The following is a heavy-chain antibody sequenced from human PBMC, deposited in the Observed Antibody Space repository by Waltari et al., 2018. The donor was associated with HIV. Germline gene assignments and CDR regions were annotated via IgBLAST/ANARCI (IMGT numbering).Heavy chain of an antibody. CDR2: IYSGGSR. CDR1: GFTISSNY. Sequence: EVQLVASGGGLIEPGGSLSVSCAASGFTISSNYMSWVRQAPGKGLEWFSVIYSGGSRYYADSVKGRFIISRDNSKNTVSLHMNSLRAEDTAVYYCARDPRSSGYYGMDVWGQGIKVTVSS. V-gene: IGHV3-53*01. D-gene: IGHD1-26*01. CDR3: ARDPRSSGYYGMDV. J-gene: IGHJ6*02.